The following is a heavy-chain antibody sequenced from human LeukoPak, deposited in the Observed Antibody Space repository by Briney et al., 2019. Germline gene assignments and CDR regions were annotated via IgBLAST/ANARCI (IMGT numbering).Heavy chain of an antibody. D-gene: IGHD2-15*01. CDR2: ISYDGSNK. CDR1: GFTFSSYG. Sequence: PGGSLRLSCAASGFTFSSYGMHWVRQAPGKGLEWVAVISYDGSNKYYADSVKGRFTISRDNSKNTLYLQMNSLRAEDTAVYYCLRSGGSWSFDYWGQGTLVTVSS. J-gene: IGHJ4*02. V-gene: IGHV3-30*03. CDR3: LRSGGSWSFDY.